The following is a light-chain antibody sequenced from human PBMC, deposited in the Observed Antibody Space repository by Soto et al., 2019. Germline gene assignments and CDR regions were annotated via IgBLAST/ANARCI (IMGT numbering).Light chain of an antibody. CDR1: LSVGSD. CDR3: QQRSSWPLT. CDR2: TAA. V-gene: IGKV3-11*01. J-gene: IGKJ3*01. Sequence: EIVLTQSPATLSLSPGERATLSCRASLSVGSDLAWYQQKPGQAPRLLIYTAAYRPTGIPARFSGSGSGTDFTLIISSLEAEDFALYYCQQRSSWPLTFGPGTTVDIK.